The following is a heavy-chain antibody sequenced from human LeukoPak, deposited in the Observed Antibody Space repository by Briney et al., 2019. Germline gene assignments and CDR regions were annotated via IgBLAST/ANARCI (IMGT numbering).Heavy chain of an antibody. CDR1: GFTFSSYG. V-gene: IGHV3-30*02. D-gene: IGHD3-3*01. CDR2: IRYDGSNK. Sequence: GGSLRLSCAASGFTFSSYGMHWVRQAPGKGLEWVAFIRYDGSNKYYADSVKGRFTISRDNSKNTLYLQMNSLRAEDTAVYYCAKGDLRFLEPGSRFDPWGQGTLVTASS. CDR3: AKGDLRFLEPGSRFDP. J-gene: IGHJ5*02.